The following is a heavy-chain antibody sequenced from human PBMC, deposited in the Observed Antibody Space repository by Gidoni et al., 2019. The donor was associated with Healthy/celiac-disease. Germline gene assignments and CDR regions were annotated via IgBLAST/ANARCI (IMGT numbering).Heavy chain of an antibody. CDR3: ASRSLLWFGEGEDYYGMDV. CDR2: IYYSGST. D-gene: IGHD3-10*01. J-gene: IGHJ6*02. V-gene: IGHV4-30-4*01. Sequence: QVQLQESGPGLVKPSQTLSLTCTVSGCSISSGDYYWSWIRQPPGKGLEWIGYIYYSGSTYYNPSLKSRVTISVDTSKNQFSLKLSSVTAADTAVYYCASRSLLWFGEGEDYYGMDVWGQGTTVTVSS. CDR1: GCSISSGDYY.